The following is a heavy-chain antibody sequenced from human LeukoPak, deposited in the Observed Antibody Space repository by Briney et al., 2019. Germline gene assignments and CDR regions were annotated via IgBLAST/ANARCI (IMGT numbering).Heavy chain of an antibody. CDR3: ARAWQLGTFDY. D-gene: IGHD6-13*01. Sequence: SETLSLTCAVYGGSFSGYYWSWIRQPPGKGLEWIGEINHSGSTNYNPSLKSRVTISVGTSKNRFSLKLSSVTAADTAVYYCARAWQLGTFDYSGQGTLVSVSS. J-gene: IGHJ4*02. V-gene: IGHV4-34*01. CDR2: INHSGST. CDR1: GGSFSGYY.